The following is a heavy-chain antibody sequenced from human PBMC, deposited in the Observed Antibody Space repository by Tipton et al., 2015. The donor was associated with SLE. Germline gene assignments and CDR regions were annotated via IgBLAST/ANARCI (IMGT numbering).Heavy chain of an antibody. Sequence: SLRLSCAASGFTFRRYSINWVRQAPGRGLEWVASISSTSTYIRYAGSVKGRFTISRDNARNSLYLQMNSLRVEDTALYFCARSTLDDGSWFYYYYYFMDVWGKGTTVTVSS. CDR2: ISSTSTYI. CDR1: GFTFRRYS. J-gene: IGHJ6*03. V-gene: IGHV3-21*06. CDR3: ARSTLDDGSWFYYYYYFMDV. D-gene: IGHD6-13*01.